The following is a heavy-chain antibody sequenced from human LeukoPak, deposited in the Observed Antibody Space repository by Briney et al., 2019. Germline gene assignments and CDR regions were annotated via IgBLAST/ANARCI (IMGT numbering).Heavy chain of an antibody. D-gene: IGHD1-26*01. V-gene: IGHV3-30*02. J-gene: IGHJ4*02. CDR2: IVYDGGDK. CDR3: AERDGAGVDY. CDR1: GFTFSTYG. Sequence: PGGSLRLSCAVSGFTFSTYGMHWVRQAPGKGLEWVALIVYDGGDKYYGDSVRGRFTISRDNFRNTWYLQMNSLTTEDTAVYYCAERDGAGVDYWGQGTLVIVSS.